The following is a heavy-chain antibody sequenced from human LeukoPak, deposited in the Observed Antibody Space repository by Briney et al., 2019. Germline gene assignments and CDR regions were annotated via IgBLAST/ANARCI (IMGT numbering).Heavy chain of an antibody. CDR3: ARDSGTTGEVKFDP. D-gene: IGHD3-10*01. CDR2: IDHSGST. V-gene: IGHV4-38-2*02. Sequence: SETLSLTCTVSGYSISSGYYWGWIRQPPGKGLEWTGSIDHSGSTYYNPSLKSRITISLDTSKNQFSLNLSSVTAADTAVYYCARDSGTTGEVKFDPWGQGTLVTVSS. J-gene: IGHJ5*02. CDR1: GYSISSGYY.